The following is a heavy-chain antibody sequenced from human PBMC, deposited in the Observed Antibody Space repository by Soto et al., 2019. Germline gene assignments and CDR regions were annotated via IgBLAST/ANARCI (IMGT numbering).Heavy chain of an antibody. CDR3: ASVGYCSSTSCYDLDYGMDV. D-gene: IGHD2-2*01. CDR1: GGSISSGGYY. V-gene: IGHV4-31*03. Sequence: QVQLQESGPGLVKPSQTLSLTCTVSGGSISSGGYYWSWIRQHPGKGLEWIWYIYYRGSTYYNPSLKSRVTISVDTSKNQFSLKLSSVTAADTAVYYCASVGYCSSTSCYDLDYGMDVWGQGTTVTVSS. J-gene: IGHJ6*02. CDR2: IYYRGST.